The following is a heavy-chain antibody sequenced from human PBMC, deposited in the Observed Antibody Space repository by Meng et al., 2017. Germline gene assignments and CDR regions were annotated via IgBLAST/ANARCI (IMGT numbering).Heavy chain of an antibody. Sequence: QGQLGQSGAEVTQPGSSVKVSCKASGRTFSSYAFTWVRQAPGQGLEWMGGIIPIFGTANYAQKFQGRVTITADKSTSTAYMELSSLRSEDTAVYYCARATDYYDSSGYYSGYFDLWGRGTLVTVSS. CDR3: ARATDYYDSSGYYSGYFDL. V-gene: IGHV1-69*06. CDR1: GRTFSSYA. CDR2: IIPIFGTA. D-gene: IGHD3-22*01. J-gene: IGHJ2*01.